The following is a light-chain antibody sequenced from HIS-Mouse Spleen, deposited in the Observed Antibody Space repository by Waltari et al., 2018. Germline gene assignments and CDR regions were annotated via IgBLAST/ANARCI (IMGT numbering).Light chain of an antibody. V-gene: IGKV1-13*02. J-gene: IGKJ5*01. CDR1: QGISSA. Sequence: AIQLTQSPSSLSASVGDRVTITCRASQGISSALAWYQQKPGKAPKLLIYDASSLESGDASRFSGSGSGTDFTLTISSLQPEDFATYYCQQFNSYPLSITVGQGTRLEIK. CDR2: DAS. CDR3: QQFNSYPLSIT.